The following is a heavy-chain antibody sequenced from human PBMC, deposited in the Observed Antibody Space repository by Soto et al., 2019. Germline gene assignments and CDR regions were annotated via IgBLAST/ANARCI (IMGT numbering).Heavy chain of an antibody. CDR2: INSDGSRK. CDR1: GVTFSGYW. Sequence: GGSLRLSCAASGVTFSGYWMHWVRQAPGKGLVWVSRINSDGSRKDYADSVKGRFTIYRDNAKNTVHLQMNSLRAEDTAVYYCARDPFYGAIDYWGLGTLVTVSS. J-gene: IGHJ4*02. D-gene: IGHD3-10*01. V-gene: IGHV3-74*01. CDR3: ARDPFYGAIDY.